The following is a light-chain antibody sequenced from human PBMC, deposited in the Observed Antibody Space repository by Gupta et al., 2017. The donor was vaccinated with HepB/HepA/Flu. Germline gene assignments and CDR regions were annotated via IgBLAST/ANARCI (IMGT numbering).Light chain of an antibody. CDR2: DVS. CDR3: NSYTSSSSLV. Sequence: ALTQHASVSGSTGQSITISRTGISRDVGGYNYVSWYQQHPGKAPKLMICDVSKRPSGVSNRFSGSKSGNTASLTISGLQAEDEADYYCNSYTSSSSLVLGTGTKVTVL. V-gene: IGLV2-14*03. CDR1: SRDVGGYNY. J-gene: IGLJ1*01.